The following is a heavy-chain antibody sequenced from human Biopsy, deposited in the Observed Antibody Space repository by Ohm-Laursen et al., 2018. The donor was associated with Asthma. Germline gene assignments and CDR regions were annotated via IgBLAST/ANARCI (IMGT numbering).Heavy chain of an antibody. Sequence: SETLSLTCAVYPGSFSGFFWTWIRPSPGQGLEWIGETNERGVTNNNPSLKSRVIISIDTYWNRVSLKLTSVTAADTAVYYCARGPELDVWGQGTTVTVSS. J-gene: IGHJ6*02. V-gene: IGHV4-34*01. CDR2: TNERGVT. CDR1: PGSFSGFF. CDR3: ARGPELDV.